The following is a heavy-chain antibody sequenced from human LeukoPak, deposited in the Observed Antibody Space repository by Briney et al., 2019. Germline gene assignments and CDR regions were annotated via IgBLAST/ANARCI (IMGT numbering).Heavy chain of an antibody. V-gene: IGHV3-7*03. J-gene: IGHJ6*02. CDR2: IKRDGSEK. D-gene: IGHD2-8*02. CDR1: GFTFSSYW. CDR3: ARDGGVHLYYYYGMDV. Sequence: GGSLRLSCAASGFTFSSYWMTWVRQAPGKGLEWVANIKRDGSEKHYVDSVKGRFTISRDNAKNSMFLQMNSLRAEDTAVYYCARDGGVHLYYYYGMDVWGQGTTVTVSS.